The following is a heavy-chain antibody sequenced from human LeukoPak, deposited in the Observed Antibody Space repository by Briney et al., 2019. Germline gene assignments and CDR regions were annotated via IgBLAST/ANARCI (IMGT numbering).Heavy chain of an antibody. CDR1: GYTFTSYY. D-gene: IGHD3-10*01. J-gene: IGHJ5*02. CDR2: INPSGGST. CDR3: ARGTTMVRGASFDP. Sequence: GASVKVSCKASGYTFTSYYMHWVRQAPGQGLEWMGIINPSGGSTSYAQKFQGRVTITADESMSTAYMELSSLRSEDTAVYYCARGTTMVRGASFDPWGQGTLVTVSS. V-gene: IGHV1-46*01.